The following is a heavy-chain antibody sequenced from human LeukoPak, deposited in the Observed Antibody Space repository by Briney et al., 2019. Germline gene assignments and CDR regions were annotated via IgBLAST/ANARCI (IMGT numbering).Heavy chain of an antibody. D-gene: IGHD3-22*01. CDR1: GYSISSGYY. CDR2: IYTSGST. Sequence: SETLSLTCTVSGYSISSGYYWGWIRQPPGKGLEWIGRIYTSGSTNYNPSLKSRVTISVDTSKNQFSLKLSSVTAADTAVYYCARDPYYYDSSGYFCAFDIWGQGTMVTVSS. J-gene: IGHJ3*02. CDR3: ARDPYYYDSSGYFCAFDI. V-gene: IGHV4-38-2*02.